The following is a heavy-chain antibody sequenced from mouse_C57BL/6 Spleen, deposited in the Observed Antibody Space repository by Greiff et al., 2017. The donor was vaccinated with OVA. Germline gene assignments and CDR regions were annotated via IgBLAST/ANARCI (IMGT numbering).Heavy chain of an antibody. J-gene: IGHJ1*03. D-gene: IGHD2-2*01. CDR3: ARMPSNMVTTDWYFDV. CDR2: IDPSDSYT. V-gene: IGHV1-59*01. CDR1: GYTFTSYW. Sequence: QVQLQQPGAELVRPGTSVKLSCKASGYTFTSYWMHWVKQRPGQGLEWIGVIDPSDSYTNYNQKFKGKATLTVDTSSSTAYRQLSSLTSEDSAVYYCARMPSNMVTTDWYFDVWGTGTTVTVSS.